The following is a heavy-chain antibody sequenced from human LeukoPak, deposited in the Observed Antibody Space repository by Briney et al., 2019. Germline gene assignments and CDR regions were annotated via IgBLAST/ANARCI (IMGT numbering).Heavy chain of an antibody. CDR1: GFTFSSYW. CDR2: INSDGSST. CDR3: ARDDWRWLHFGRSYYYYGMDV. V-gene: IGHV3-74*01. Sequence: GGSLRLSCAASGFTFSSYWMHWVRQAPGKGLVWVSRINSDGSSTSYADSVKGRFTISRDNAKNTLYLQMNSLRAEDTAVYYCARDDWRWLHFGRSYYYYGMDVWGQGTTVTVSS. D-gene: IGHD5-24*01. J-gene: IGHJ6*02.